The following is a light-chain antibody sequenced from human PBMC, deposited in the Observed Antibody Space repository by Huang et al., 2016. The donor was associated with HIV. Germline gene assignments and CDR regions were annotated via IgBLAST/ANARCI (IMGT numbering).Light chain of an antibody. Sequence: EIVLTQSPGTLSLSPGDRATLSCRASQFVANAYVAWYQHKPGQSPRLLIYGASMRAFCIPDRFSGSGFGTDFTLTISRLEPDDFAVYFCQQCGSPTWTFGQGTKVEIK. CDR2: GAS. CDR3: QQCGSPTWT. CDR1: QFVANAY. V-gene: IGKV3-20*01. J-gene: IGKJ1*01.